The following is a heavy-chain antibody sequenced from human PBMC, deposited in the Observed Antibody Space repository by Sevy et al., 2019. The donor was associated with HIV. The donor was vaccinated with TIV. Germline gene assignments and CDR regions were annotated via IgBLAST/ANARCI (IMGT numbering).Heavy chain of an antibody. CDR3: ARDMDNFYGMDV. Sequence: SETLSLTCTVSGVSISTHSWSWIRQPPGKGLEYVGYIYYNGNANYYPSFQSRVTIFGDTSMNQLSLKLTSVTAADTAVYYCARDMDNFYGMDVWGQGTTVTVSS. J-gene: IGHJ6*02. V-gene: IGHV4-59*11. CDR2: IYYNGNA. D-gene: IGHD3-10*01. CDR1: GVSISTHS.